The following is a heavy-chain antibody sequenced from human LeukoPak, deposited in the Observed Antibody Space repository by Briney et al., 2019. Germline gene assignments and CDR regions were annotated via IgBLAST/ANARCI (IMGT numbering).Heavy chain of an antibody. V-gene: IGHV4-59*12. J-gene: IGHJ3*02. CDR2: IYYSGST. D-gene: IGHD6-13*01. Sequence: SETLSLTCTVSGGSISSYYWSWIRQPPGKGLEWIGYIYYSGSTNYNPSLKSRVTISVDTSKNQFSLKLSSVTAADTAVYYCARDCGEDSSSCLDAFDIWGQGTMVTVSS. CDR3: ARDCGEDSSSCLDAFDI. CDR1: GGSISSYY.